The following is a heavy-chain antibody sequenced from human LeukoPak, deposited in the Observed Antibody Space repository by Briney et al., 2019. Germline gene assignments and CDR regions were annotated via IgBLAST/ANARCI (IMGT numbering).Heavy chain of an antibody. CDR1: DFTVSSNS. Sequence: TGGSLRLSCAASDFTVSSNSMSWVRQAPGKGLEWVSVTYSSGSTHYADSVKGRFTISRDSSKNTLYLQMNSLRAEDTAVYYCATESYGEAWGQGTLVTVSS. J-gene: IGHJ4*02. CDR2: TYSSGST. CDR3: ATESYGEA. V-gene: IGHV3-53*01. D-gene: IGHD1-26*01.